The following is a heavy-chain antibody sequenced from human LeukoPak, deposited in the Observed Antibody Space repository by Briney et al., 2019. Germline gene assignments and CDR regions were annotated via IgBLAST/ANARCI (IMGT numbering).Heavy chain of an antibody. CDR1: GFTFSSYA. CDR3: AKATVYSSGWPFRSPCDY. CDR2: ISGSGGST. Sequence: GGSLRLSCAASGFTFSSYAMSWVRQAPGKGLEWVSAISGSGGSTYYADSVKGRFTISRDNSKNTLYLQMNSLRAEDTAVYYRAKATVYSSGWPFRSPCDYWGQGTLVTVSS. V-gene: IGHV3-23*01. J-gene: IGHJ4*02. D-gene: IGHD6-19*01.